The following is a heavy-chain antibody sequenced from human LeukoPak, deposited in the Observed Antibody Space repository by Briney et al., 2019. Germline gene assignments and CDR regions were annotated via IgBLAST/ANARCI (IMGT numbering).Heavy chain of an antibody. V-gene: IGHV3-9*01. D-gene: IGHD1-26*01. CDR3: AKVGYSGSYRTNYYYYMYV. J-gene: IGHJ6*03. CDR1: GFTFGDYA. Sequence: GGSLRLSCAASGFTFGDYAMHWVRQAPGKGLEWVGVISWNGGCIGDAESVTGRFTISRDKAKNSLYLQMNSLRAEDTALYYCAKVGYSGSYRTNYYYYMYVSGKRATV. CDR2: ISWNGGCI.